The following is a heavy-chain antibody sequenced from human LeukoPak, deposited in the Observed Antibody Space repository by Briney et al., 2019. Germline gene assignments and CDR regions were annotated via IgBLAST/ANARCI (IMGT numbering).Heavy chain of an antibody. J-gene: IGHJ4*02. Sequence: GGSLRLSCAASRFTFSSYDMSWVRQAPGKGLEWVSGISISGGSTYYADSVKGRFTISRDNSKNMLYLQMNSLRAEDTAVYYCAKRQMTSRGFDYWGQGTLVTVSS. V-gene: IGHV3-23*01. CDR3: AKRQMTSRGFDY. CDR2: ISISGGST. CDR1: RFTFSSYD. D-gene: IGHD5-24*01.